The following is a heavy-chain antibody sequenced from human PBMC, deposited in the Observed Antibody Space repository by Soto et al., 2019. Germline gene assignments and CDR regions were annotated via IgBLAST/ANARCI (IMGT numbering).Heavy chain of an antibody. J-gene: IGHJ3*02. D-gene: IGHD3-22*01. V-gene: IGHV6-1*01. CDR3: ARVLDYYDSPDAFDI. Sequence: SQTLSLTCAISGDSVSSNTAAWNLIRQSPSRGLEWLGRTYYRSKWYNDYAVSVKSRITINPDTSKSPFSLQLNSVTPEDTAVYYCARVLDYYDSPDAFDIWGQGTMVTVSS. CDR2: TYYRSKWYN. CDR1: GDSVSSNTAA.